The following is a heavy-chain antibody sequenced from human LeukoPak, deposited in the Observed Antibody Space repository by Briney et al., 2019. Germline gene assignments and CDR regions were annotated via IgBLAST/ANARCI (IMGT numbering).Heavy chain of an antibody. V-gene: IGHV3-30-3*01. CDR3: ARDYYGSGSTEPPPWFDP. D-gene: IGHD3-10*01. J-gene: IGHJ5*02. CDR1: GFTFSSYA. CDR2: ISYDGSNK. Sequence: PGRSLRLSCAASGFTFSSYAMHWVRQAPGKGLEWVAVISYDGSNKYYADSVKGRFTISRDNSKNTLYLQMNSLRAEDTAVYYCARDYYGSGSTEPPPWFDPWGQGTLVTVSS.